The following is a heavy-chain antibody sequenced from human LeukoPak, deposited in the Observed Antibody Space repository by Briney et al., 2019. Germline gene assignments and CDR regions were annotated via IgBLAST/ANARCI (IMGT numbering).Heavy chain of an antibody. J-gene: IGHJ3*02. CDR3: ARRGDSSGYANADDAFDI. Sequence: SETLSLTCTVSGGSISSSIYYWGWIRQPPGKGLEWIGTIYYSGSTYYNPSLKTRVTISVDTSKNQFSLKLSSVTAADTAVYYCARRGDSSGYANADDAFDIWGQGTMVTVSS. CDR1: GGSISSSIYY. V-gene: IGHV4-39*01. D-gene: IGHD3-22*01. CDR2: IYYSGST.